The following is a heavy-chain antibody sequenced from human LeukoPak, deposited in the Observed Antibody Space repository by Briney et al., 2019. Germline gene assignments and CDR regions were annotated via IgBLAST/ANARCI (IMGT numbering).Heavy chain of an antibody. CDR1: GGSISSYY. CDR2: IHTSGST. J-gene: IGHJ4*02. CDR3: ARGDSGYDYFDS. D-gene: IGHD5-12*01. Sequence: PSETLSLTCTVSGGSISSYYWSWIRQPAGKGLEWIGRIHTSGSTNYNPSLKSRVTMAVDTSRNQFSLKLSSVTAADTAVYYCARGDSGYDYFDSWGQGTLVTVSS. V-gene: IGHV4-4*07.